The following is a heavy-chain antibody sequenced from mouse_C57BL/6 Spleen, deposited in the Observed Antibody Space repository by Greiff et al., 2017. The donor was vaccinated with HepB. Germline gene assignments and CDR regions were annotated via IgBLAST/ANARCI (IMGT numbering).Heavy chain of an antibody. CDR1: GYTFTDYN. CDR2: INPNNGGT. D-gene: IGHD1-1*01. Sequence: VQLQQSGPELVKPGASVKMSCKASGYTFTDYNMHWVKQSHGKSLEWIGYINPNNGGTSYNQKFKGKATLTVNKSSSTAYMELRSLTSEDSAVYDGARDYYGSSFIFDYWGQGTTLTVSS. CDR3: ARDYYGSSFIFDY. J-gene: IGHJ2*01. V-gene: IGHV1-22*01.